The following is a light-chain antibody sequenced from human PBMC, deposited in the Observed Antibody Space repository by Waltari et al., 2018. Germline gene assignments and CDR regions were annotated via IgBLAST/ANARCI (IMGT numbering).Light chain of an antibody. J-gene: IGLJ2*01. CDR3: AAWDDSLSGPV. CDR2: RNN. CDR1: SSNIGSNY. Sequence: QSVLTQPPSASGTPGQRVTISCSGRSSNIGSNYVYWYQQLPGTAPKLLIYRNNQRPSGVPDRFSGSKSCTSASLAISGLRSEDEADYYCAAWDDSLSGPVFGGGTKLTVL. V-gene: IGLV1-47*01.